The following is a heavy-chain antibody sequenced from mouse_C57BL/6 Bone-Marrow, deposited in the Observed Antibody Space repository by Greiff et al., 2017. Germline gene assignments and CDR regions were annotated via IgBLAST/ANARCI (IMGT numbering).Heavy chain of an antibody. J-gene: IGHJ2*01. CDR1: GYTFPEYT. Sequence: QVQLQQSGAELVKPGASVKLSCKASGYTFPEYTIHWVKQRSGQGLEWIGWFYPGRGSIKYNEKFKDKATLTADKSSSTVYMELSRLTSEDSAVYFGARHEESLYGSLYYFDYWGQGTTLTVAS. CDR2: FYPGRGSI. D-gene: IGHD1-1*01. V-gene: IGHV1-62-2*01. CDR3: ARHEESLYGSLYYFDY.